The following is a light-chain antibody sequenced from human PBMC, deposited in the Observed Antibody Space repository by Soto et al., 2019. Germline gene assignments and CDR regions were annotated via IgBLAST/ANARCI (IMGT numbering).Light chain of an antibody. V-gene: IGKV3-20*01. Sequence: SLLPQSPGTLSLSPGEGATLSCRASRRVSANYLAWYQQKPGQAPTLLIYGASIRAAGIPDRFRGSGSGTDFTLTIRRLEPDDFAVYYCQQYGSSPRTFGQGTKVDI. CDR2: GAS. CDR3: QQYGSSPRT. CDR1: RRVSANY. J-gene: IGKJ1*01.